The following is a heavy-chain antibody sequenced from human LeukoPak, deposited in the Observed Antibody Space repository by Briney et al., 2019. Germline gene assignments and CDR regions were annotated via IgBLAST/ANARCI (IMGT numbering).Heavy chain of an antibody. Sequence: SETLSLTCTVSGGSISSYYWSWIRQPPGKGLEWIGYTYYSGSTNYNPSLKSRVTISVDTSKNQFSLKLSSVTAADTAVYYCARGSYDFWSGPPHAWFDPWGQGTLVTVSS. V-gene: IGHV4-59*01. CDR2: TYYSGST. D-gene: IGHD3-3*01. CDR3: ARGSYDFWSGPPHAWFDP. CDR1: GGSISSYY. J-gene: IGHJ5*02.